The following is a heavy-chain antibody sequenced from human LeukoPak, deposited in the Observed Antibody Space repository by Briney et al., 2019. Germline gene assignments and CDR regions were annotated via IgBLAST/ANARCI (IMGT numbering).Heavy chain of an antibody. CDR3: ARGITGTLYYYYYGMDV. Sequence: GASVKVSCKASGYTFTSYGISWVRQAPGQGREWRGWISAYNGNTNYAQKLQGRVTMTTDTSTSTAYMELRSLRSDDTAVYYCARGITGTLYYYYYGMDVWGQGTTVTVSS. CDR1: GYTFTSYG. CDR2: ISAYNGNT. D-gene: IGHD1-20*01. V-gene: IGHV1-18*01. J-gene: IGHJ6*02.